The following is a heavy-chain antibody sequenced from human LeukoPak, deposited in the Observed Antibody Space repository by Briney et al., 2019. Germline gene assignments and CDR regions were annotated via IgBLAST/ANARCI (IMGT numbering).Heavy chain of an antibody. D-gene: IGHD3-22*01. CDR1: GFTFSSYW. CDR2: IKQDGSEK. V-gene: IGHV3-7*01. CDR3: ARAYDSSGYYYVFRRGAFDI. Sequence: GGSLRLSCAASGFTFSSYWMSWVRQAPGKGLEWVANIKQDGSEKYYVDSVKGRFTISRDNAKNSLYLQMNSLRAEDTAVYYCARAYDSSGYYYVFRRGAFDIWGQGTMVTVSS. J-gene: IGHJ3*02.